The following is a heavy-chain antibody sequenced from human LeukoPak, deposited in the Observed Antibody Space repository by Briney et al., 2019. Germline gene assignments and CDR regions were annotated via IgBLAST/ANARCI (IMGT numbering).Heavy chain of an antibody. CDR3: ARLYSSGWYFDY. CDR1: GFTVSSNY. CDR2: IYSGGST. D-gene: IGHD6-19*01. V-gene: IGHV3-53*01. Sequence: GGSLRLSCAASGFTVSSNYMSWVRQAPGKGLEWVSIIYSGGSTYYADSVKGRFTISRDNSKNTLYLQMNSLRAEDTAVYYCARLYSSGWYFDYWGQGTLDTVSS. J-gene: IGHJ4*02.